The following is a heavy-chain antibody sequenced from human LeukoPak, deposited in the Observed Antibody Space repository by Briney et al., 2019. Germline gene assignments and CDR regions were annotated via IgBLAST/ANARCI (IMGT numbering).Heavy chain of an antibody. CDR3: ARAIDSSARNGFDP. D-gene: IGHD3-22*01. V-gene: IGHV4-4*07. J-gene: IGHJ5*02. CDR2: IHTSGST. Sequence: SETLSLTCTVSDGSIRSHYWSWIRQPPGKGLEWIGRIHTSGSTNYNPSLKSRLTLSVDTSKNQLSLKLTSVTAADTAVYYCARAIDSSARNGFDPWGQGTLVTVSS. CDR1: DGSIRSHY.